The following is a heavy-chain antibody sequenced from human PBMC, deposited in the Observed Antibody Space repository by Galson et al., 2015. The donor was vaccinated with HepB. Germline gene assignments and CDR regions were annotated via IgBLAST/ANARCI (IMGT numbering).Heavy chain of an antibody. CDR2: IIVGSDNI. D-gene: IGHD2-15*01. CDR3: AASGPNLGNCNEANCSHTET. CDR1: GFTFSSSA. Sequence: SVKVSCKASGFTFSSSALQWVRQTRGQRLEWIGWIIVGSDNINYAQKFQERLTITSDMSTSTAYMELSSLRSEDTAMYYCAASGPNLGNCNEANCSHTETWGQGTLVTVSS. V-gene: IGHV1-58*01. J-gene: IGHJ5*02.